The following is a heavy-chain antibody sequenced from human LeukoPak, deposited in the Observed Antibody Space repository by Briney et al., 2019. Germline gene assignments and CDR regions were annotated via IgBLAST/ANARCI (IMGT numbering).Heavy chain of an antibody. Sequence: GGSLRLSCAASGFTFSNYWMTWVRQAPGKGLEWVANMNRDGSERYYVDSVKGRFTISRDDAKSSLYLQMNSLRAEDTAVYYCARRNAMDVWGQGTTVIVFS. CDR2: MNRDGSER. V-gene: IGHV3-7*03. CDR3: ARRNAMDV. CDR1: GFTFSNYW. J-gene: IGHJ6*02.